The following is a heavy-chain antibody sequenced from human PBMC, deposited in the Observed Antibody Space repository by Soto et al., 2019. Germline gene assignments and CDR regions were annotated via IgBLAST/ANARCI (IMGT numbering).Heavy chain of an antibody. D-gene: IGHD2-2*01. CDR3: ARAAYCSRTTCYRMDV. J-gene: IGHJ6*02. Sequence: ASVKVSCKASGYTYSTYGINWVRQAPGQGLEWMGWISTYNDNTNYAQKFQGRVTMTRDTSTNTAYMELRSLRSDDTAVYYCARAAYCSRTTCYRMDVWGQGTKVTVYS. CDR2: ISTYNDNT. V-gene: IGHV1-18*01. CDR1: GYTYSTYG.